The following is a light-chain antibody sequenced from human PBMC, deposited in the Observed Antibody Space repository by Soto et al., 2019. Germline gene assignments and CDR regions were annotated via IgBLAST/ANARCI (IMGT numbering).Light chain of an antibody. Sequence: QSVLTQPPSASGAPGQRVTLSCVGGGSNVGFNAVNWYQQIPGAAPKLLMHGNSQRPSGVPDRFSGSKSGTSASLAIIGLRTEDEAHYYCAAWDDSLRGVVFGGRTKLTVL. J-gene: IGLJ3*02. V-gene: IGLV1-47*02. CDR1: GSNVGFNA. CDR3: AAWDDSLRGVV. CDR2: GNS.